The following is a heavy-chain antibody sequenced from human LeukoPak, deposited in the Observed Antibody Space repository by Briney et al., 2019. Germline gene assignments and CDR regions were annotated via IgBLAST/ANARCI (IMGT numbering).Heavy chain of an antibody. CDR2: IYYSGST. CDR3: ARGSPAIFGVVTPYFDY. Sequence: SETLSLTCTVSGGSISSYYWSWIRQPPGKGLEWIGYIYYSGSTNYNPSLKSRVTISVDTSKNQFSLKLSSLTAADTAVYYCARGSPAIFGVVTPYFDYWGQGTLVTVSS. J-gene: IGHJ4*02. V-gene: IGHV4-59*01. D-gene: IGHD3-3*02. CDR1: GGSISSYY.